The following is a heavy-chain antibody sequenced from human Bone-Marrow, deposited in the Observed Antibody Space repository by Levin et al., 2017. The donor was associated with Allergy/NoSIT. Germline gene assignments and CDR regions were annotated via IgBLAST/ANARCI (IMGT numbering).Heavy chain of an antibody. CDR3: ARSYCSGGSCYPGVFDY. D-gene: IGHD2-15*01. V-gene: IGHV3-7*01. CDR1: GFTFSSYW. Sequence: GGSLRLSCAASGFTFSSYWMSWVRQAPGKGLEWVANIKQDGSEKYYVDSVKGRFTISRDNAKNSLYLQMNSLRAEDTAVYYCARSYCSGGSCYPGVFDYWGQGTLVTVSS. J-gene: IGHJ4*02. CDR2: IKQDGSEK.